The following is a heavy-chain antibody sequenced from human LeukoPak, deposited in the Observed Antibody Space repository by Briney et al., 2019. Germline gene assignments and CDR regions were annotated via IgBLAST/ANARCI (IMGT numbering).Heavy chain of an antibody. D-gene: IGHD3-3*01. CDR3: ARGSRSKYDFWSGYYSDYYYGMDV. V-gene: IGHV5-51*01. J-gene: IGHJ6*02. CDR1: GYSFTSYW. Sequence: GESLKISCKGSGYSFTSYWIGWVRQMPGKGLEWMGIIYPGDSDTRYSPSFQGQVTISADKSISTAYLQLSSLKASDTAMYYCARGSRSKYDFWSGYYSDYYYGMDVWGQGTTVTVSS. CDR2: IYPGDSDT.